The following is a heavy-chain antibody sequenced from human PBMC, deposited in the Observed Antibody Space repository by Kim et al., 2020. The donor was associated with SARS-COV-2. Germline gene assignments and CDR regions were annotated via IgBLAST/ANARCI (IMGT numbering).Heavy chain of an antibody. J-gene: IGHJ4*02. Sequence: GGSLRLSCAASGFIFNTYGMHWVRQAPGKGLEWVAVISYDGSHKYYEDSVKGRITISRDNSKNTLYLQMNSLRIEDTAVYYCAKSFSGSYFGYDYWGQGTLVTVS. V-gene: IGHV3-30*18. CDR3: AKSFSGSYFGYDY. D-gene: IGHD1-26*01. CDR1: GFIFNTYG. CDR2: ISYDGSHK.